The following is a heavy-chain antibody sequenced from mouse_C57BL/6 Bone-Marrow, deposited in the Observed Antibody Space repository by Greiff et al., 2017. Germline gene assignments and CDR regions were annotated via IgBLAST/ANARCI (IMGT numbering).Heavy chain of an antibody. CDR2: INPNNGGT. V-gene: IGHV1-26*01. Sequence: VQLQQSGPELVKPGASVKISCKASGYTFTDYYMNWVKQSHGKSLEWIGDINPNNGGTSYNQKFKGKATLTVDKSSSTAYMELRSLTSEDSAVYYCARRGSFAYWGQGTLVTVSA. J-gene: IGHJ3*01. CDR3: ARRGSFAY. CDR1: GYTFTDYY.